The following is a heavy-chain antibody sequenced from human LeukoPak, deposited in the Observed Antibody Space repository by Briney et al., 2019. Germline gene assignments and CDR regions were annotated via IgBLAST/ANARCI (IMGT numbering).Heavy chain of an antibody. J-gene: IGHJ4*02. V-gene: IGHV4-34*01. Sequence: SETLSLTCAVYGGSFSGYYWSWIRQPPGKGLEWIGEISHSGSTNYNPSLKSRVTISVDTSKNQFSLKLSSVTAADTAVYYCARLKRRGTYYYDSSGYSYFDYWGQGTLVTVSS. CDR1: GGSFSGYY. CDR3: ARLKRRGTYYYDSSGYSYFDY. CDR2: ISHSGST. D-gene: IGHD3-22*01.